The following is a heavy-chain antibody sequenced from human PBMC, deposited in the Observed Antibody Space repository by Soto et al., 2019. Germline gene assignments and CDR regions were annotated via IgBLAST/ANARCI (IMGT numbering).Heavy chain of an antibody. Sequence: GGALRFSCAAAGIIFRDYSRSWIGHALGKGLECFSYISRRRSTIYYAGSVKGPSTIPRDNAKNSLYLQVNSRKADDTAVYYCAVLWTNGDSWGQGTLVTVSS. CDR3: AVLWTNGDS. D-gene: IGHD1-1*01. J-gene: IGHJ4*02. CDR2: ISRRRSTI. CDR1: GIIFRDYS. V-gene: IGHV3-11*01.